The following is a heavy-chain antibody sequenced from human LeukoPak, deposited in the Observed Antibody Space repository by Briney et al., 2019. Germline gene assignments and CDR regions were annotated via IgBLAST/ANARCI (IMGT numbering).Heavy chain of an antibody. CDR2: IHHSGST. Sequence: PSGTLSLTCAASGVSISSDNWWSWVRQPPGEGLEWIGQIHHSGSTNYNPSLKSRVTISVDKSKNQFSLKLSSVTAADTAVYYCARDPSPFCSGTGCYSWFDPWGQGTLVTVSS. D-gene: IGHD2-2*01. CDR1: GVSISSDNW. V-gene: IGHV4-4*02. J-gene: IGHJ5*02. CDR3: ARDPSPFCSGTGCYSWFDP.